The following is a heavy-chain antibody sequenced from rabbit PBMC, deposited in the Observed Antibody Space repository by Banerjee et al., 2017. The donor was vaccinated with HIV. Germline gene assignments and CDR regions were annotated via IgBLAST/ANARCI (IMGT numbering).Heavy chain of an antibody. Sequence: QEQLDESGGDLVKPEGSLTLTCTASGFSFSDKYVMCWVRQAPGKGLEWIGCINTSSGNTVYASWAKGRFTISKTSSTTVTLQMTSLTAADTATYFCARDLAGAIGWNFNLWGPGTLVTVS. V-gene: IGHV1S45*01. CDR2: INTSSGNT. CDR3: ARDLAGAIGWNFNL. CDR1: GFSFSDKYV. J-gene: IGHJ4*01. D-gene: IGHD4-1*01.